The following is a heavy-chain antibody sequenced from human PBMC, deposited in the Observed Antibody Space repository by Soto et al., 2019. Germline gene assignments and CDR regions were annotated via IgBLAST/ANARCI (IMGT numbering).Heavy chain of an antibody. V-gene: IGHV1-3*01. J-gene: IGHJ4*02. Sequence: ASVKVSCKASGYTFTSYAMHWVRQAPGQRLEWMGWINAGNGNTKYSQKFQGRVTITRDTSASTAYMELSSLRSEDTAVYYCARGIVVVPAAMFYWGQGTLVTVSS. CDR1: GYTFTSYA. CDR2: INAGNGNT. D-gene: IGHD2-2*01. CDR3: ARGIVVVPAAMFY.